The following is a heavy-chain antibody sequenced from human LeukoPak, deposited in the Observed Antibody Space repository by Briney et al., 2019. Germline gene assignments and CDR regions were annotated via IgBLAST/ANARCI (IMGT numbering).Heavy chain of an antibody. V-gene: IGHV4-30-4*01. CDR2: IYYSGST. CDR3: ARGRRNSSPCFDY. Sequence: SETLSLTCTVSGGSIRSGDHYWSWIRQPPGKGLEWIGHIYYSGSTYYNPSLKSRVSIAVDTSKNQFSLKLSSVTAADTAVYYCARGRRNSSPCFDYWGQGSLVTVSS. CDR1: GGSIRSGDHY. D-gene: IGHD3-22*01. J-gene: IGHJ4*02.